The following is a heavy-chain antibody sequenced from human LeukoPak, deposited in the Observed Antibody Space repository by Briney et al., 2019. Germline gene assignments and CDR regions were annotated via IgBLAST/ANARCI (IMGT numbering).Heavy chain of an antibody. CDR1: GFTFSSYA. CDR3: ASLTYYCGSGSSVC. D-gene: IGHD3-10*01. CDR2: ISGSGGST. J-gene: IGHJ3*01. V-gene: IGHV3-23*01. Sequence: GGSLRLSCAASGFTFSSYAMSWVRQAPGKGLEWVSAISGSGGSTYYADSVKGRFTISRDNSKNTLYLQMNSLRAEDTAVYYCASLTYYCGSGSSVCWGQGTMVTVSS.